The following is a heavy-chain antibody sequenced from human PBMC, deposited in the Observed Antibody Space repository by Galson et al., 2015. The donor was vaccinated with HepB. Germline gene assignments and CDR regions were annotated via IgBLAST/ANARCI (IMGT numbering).Heavy chain of an antibody. CDR2: ISAYNGNT. CDR1: GYTFTSYG. D-gene: IGHD1-26*01. J-gene: IGHJ4*02. CDR3: ARENLWGSGSYSRYDY. V-gene: IGHV1-18*04. Sequence: SVKVSCKASGYTFTSYGINWVRQAPGQGLEWMGWISAYNGNTNYAQKLQGRVTMTTDTSTSTAYMELRSLRSDDTAVYYCARENLWGSGSYSRYDYWGQETLVTVSS.